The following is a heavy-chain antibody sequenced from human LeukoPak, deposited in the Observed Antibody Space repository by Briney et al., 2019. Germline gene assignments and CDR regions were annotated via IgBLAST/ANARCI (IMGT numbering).Heavy chain of an antibody. J-gene: IGHJ3*02. CDR1: GFTVSSNY. CDR3: ARQTVNDAFDI. Sequence: AGGSLRLSCAASGFTVSSNYMSWVRQAPGKGLEWVSVIYSGGSTYYADSVKGRFTISRDNSKNTLYLQMNSLRAEDTAVYYCARQTVNDAFDIWGQGTLVTVSS. D-gene: IGHD4-11*01. V-gene: IGHV3-53*01. CDR2: IYSGGST.